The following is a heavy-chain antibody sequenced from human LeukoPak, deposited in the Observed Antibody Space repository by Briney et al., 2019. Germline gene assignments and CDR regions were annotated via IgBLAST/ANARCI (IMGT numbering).Heavy chain of an antibody. V-gene: IGHV3-48*01. Sequence: PGGSLRLSCTASGFSFSTYSMNWVRQAPGKGLEWVSYITSSSSNIYYADSVKGRLTISRDNSKNTLYLQMNSLRAEDTAVYYCARDGGPWGFDYWGQGTLVTVSS. CDR3: ARDGGPWGFDY. CDR2: ITSSSSNI. D-gene: IGHD3-16*01. J-gene: IGHJ4*02. CDR1: GFSFSTYS.